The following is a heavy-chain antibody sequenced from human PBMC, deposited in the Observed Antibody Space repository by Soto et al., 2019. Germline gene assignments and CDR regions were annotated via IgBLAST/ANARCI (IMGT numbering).Heavy chain of an antibody. Sequence: EVQLVESGGGLVQPGRSLRLSCAASGFTFDDYAMHWVRPAPGKGLEWVSGISWNSGSIGYADSVKGRFTISRDNAKNSLYLQMNSLRAEDTALYYCAKGWELPGDAFDIWGQGTMVTVSS. CDR1: GFTFDDYA. D-gene: IGHD1-26*01. CDR3: AKGWELPGDAFDI. J-gene: IGHJ3*02. CDR2: ISWNSGSI. V-gene: IGHV3-9*01.